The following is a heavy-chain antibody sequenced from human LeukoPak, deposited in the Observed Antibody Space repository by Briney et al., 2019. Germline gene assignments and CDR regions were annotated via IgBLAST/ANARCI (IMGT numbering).Heavy chain of an antibody. D-gene: IGHD3-22*01. CDR1: GFTFDDYA. J-gene: IGHJ4*02. V-gene: IGHV3-9*01. Sequence: PGGSLRLSCAASGFTFDDYAMHWVRQAPGKGLEWVSGISWNSGSIGYADSVKGRFTISRDNAKNSLYLQMNSLRAEDTALYYCARGSIYSYYDSSGYYSYYFDYWGQGTLVTVSS. CDR2: ISWNSGSI. CDR3: ARGSIYSYYDSSGYYSYYFDY.